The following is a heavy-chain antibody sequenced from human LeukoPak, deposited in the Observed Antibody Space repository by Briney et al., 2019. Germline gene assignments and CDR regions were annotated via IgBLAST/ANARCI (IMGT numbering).Heavy chain of an antibody. J-gene: IGHJ4*02. V-gene: IGHV4-59*02. Sequence: SETLSLTCTVSGGSVTDYYWSWIRQSPGKGLEWIGYIYYTGTSYNPSLKSRVTISADTSKNQFSLMLISVTAADTAVYYCASRKLGNDYWGQGTLVTVSS. D-gene: IGHD7-27*01. CDR2: IYYTGT. CDR1: GGSVTDYY. CDR3: ASRKLGNDY.